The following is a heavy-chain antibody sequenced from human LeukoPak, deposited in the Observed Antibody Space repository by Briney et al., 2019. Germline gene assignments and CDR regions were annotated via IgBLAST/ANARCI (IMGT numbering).Heavy chain of an antibody. CDR1: GFTFSSYS. V-gene: IGHV3-48*01. Sequence: GGSLRLSCAASGFTFSSYSMNWVRQAPGKGLEWVSYISSSSTIYYADSVKGRFTISRDNAKNSLYLQMNSLRAEDMALYYCAKGNSGSYSLDWFDPWGQGTLVTVSS. D-gene: IGHD1-26*01. CDR3: AKGNSGSYSLDWFDP. CDR2: ISSSSTI. J-gene: IGHJ5*02.